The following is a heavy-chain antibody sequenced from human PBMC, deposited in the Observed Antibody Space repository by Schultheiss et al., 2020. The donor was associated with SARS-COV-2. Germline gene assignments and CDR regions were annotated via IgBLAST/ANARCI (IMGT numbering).Heavy chain of an antibody. J-gene: IGHJ4*02. V-gene: IGHV3-23*01. Sequence: GGSLRLSCAASGFTFSDYYMSWIRQAPGKGLEWVSAISGSGGSTYYADSVKGRFTISRDNSKNTLYLQMNSLRAEDTAVYYCAKATVYDSSGPYYFDYWGQGTLVTVSS. CDR3: AKATVYDSSGPYYFDY. D-gene: IGHD3-22*01. CDR1: GFTFSDYY. CDR2: ISGSGGST.